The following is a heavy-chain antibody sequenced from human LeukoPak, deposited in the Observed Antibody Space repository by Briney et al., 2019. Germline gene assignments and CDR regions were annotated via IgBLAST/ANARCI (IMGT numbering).Heavy chain of an antibody. CDR3: ARNRYMDV. Sequence: GGSLRLSCAASGFTFSSHWMSWVRQAPGKGLEWVANIKQDGSEEYYVDSVKGRFTISRDNAKNSLYLQMNSLRAEDTAVYYCARNRYMDVWGKGTTVTVSS. CDR1: GFTFSSHW. J-gene: IGHJ6*03. CDR2: IKQDGSEE. D-gene: IGHD1-14*01. V-gene: IGHV3-7*01.